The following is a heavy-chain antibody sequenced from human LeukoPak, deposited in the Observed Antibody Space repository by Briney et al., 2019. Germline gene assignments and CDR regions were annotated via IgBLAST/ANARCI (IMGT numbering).Heavy chain of an antibody. Sequence: GGSLRLSCSASGFTFRNYVMHWVRQAPGKGLEFVSGINSNGGDIHYADSVKDRFIISRDNFKTTLYLQMSSLRPEDTAVYYCVAPLSGYAYGYDYWGLGTLVAVSS. CDR2: INSNGGDI. CDR3: VAPLSGYAYGYDY. J-gene: IGHJ4*02. CDR1: GFTFRNYV. D-gene: IGHD5-18*01. V-gene: IGHV3-64D*09.